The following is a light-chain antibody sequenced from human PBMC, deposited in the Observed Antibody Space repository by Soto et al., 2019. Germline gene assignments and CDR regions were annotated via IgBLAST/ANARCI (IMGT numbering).Light chain of an antibody. Sequence: QSLLTQPPSASGTPGQRVTISCSGTTSNIGRNTVDWYQHLPGTAPKLLIFNTNQRPAGVPDRFSASKSGTSASLAISGLQSDDETDYYCAVWDDSLNGVIFGGGTKLTVL. CDR3: AVWDDSLNGVI. V-gene: IGLV1-44*01. J-gene: IGLJ2*01. CDR1: TSNIGRNT. CDR2: NTN.